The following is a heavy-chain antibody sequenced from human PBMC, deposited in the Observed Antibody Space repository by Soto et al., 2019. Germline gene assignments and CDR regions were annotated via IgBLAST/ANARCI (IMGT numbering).Heavy chain of an antibody. CDR1: EFTFSSYA. CDR2: ITGSGDST. V-gene: IGHV3-23*01. J-gene: IGHJ4*02. Sequence: GGSLRLSCAASEFTFSSYAMSWVRQATGKGLEWVALITGSGDSTYYADSVKGRFTISRDNSKNTLYLQMNSLRAEDTALYYCAKQLIGGGCQPFDHWGQGTPVTVSS. CDR3: AKQLIGGGCQPFDH. D-gene: IGHD3-16*01.